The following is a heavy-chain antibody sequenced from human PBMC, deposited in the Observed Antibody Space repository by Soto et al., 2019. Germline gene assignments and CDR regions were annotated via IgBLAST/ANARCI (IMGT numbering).Heavy chain of an antibody. CDR3: AGGTGWVFNF. CDR2: IKQDGSER. Sequence: EVQLVESGGGLVQPGGSLRLSCAASGFTFDTFWMTWVRQAPGKGLEWVAIIKQDGSERRYGDAVKGRFSISRDNTKNSLFLPLNSLRAEDTAMYFCAGGTGWVFNFWGQGTLVAVSS. V-gene: IGHV3-7*03. J-gene: IGHJ4*02. CDR1: GFTFDTFW. D-gene: IGHD6-19*01.